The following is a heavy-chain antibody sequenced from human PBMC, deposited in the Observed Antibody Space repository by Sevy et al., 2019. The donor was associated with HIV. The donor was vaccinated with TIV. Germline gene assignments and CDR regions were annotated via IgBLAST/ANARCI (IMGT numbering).Heavy chain of an antibody. D-gene: IGHD6-13*01. CDR1: GGSFSGYY. V-gene: IGHV4-34*01. Sequence: SETLSLTCAVYGGSFSGYYWSWIRQPPGKGLEWIGKINHSGSTNYNPSLKSRVTISVDTSKNQFSLKLSSVTAAETAVYYCARNRAAAGTRRGYFQHWGQGTLVTVSS. CDR3: ARNRAAAGTRRGYFQH. CDR2: INHSGST. J-gene: IGHJ1*01.